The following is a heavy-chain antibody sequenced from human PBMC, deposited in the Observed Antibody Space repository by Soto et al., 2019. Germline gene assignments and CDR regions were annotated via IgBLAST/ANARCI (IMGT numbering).Heavy chain of an antibody. CDR3: AREYYSDTTWIDY. V-gene: IGHV1-18*04. CDR2: IHPYEGTT. D-gene: IGHD5-12*01. Sequence: ASVKGFRKTSGFTFSSFPFRLGRQAPGQGLEWLAWIHPYEGTTKVAHQFRDRITLTTDTSAATVFMELTRLTSDDTAVYFCAREYYSDTTWIDYWGQGTLVTVSS. CDR1: GFTFSSFP. J-gene: IGHJ4*02.